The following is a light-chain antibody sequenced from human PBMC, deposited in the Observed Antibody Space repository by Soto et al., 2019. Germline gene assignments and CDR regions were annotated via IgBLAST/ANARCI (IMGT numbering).Light chain of an antibody. V-gene: IGKV1-39*01. CDR1: QSISNY. CDR3: QQTYKTPLT. J-gene: IGKJ1*01. CDR2: LAS. Sequence: DIQMTQSPSSLSASVGDRVTLTCRASQSISNYLNWYQQKPGKAPKLLIYLASSLSSGVPSKFSGSGSGTDFTLTISVLQPEDASTDYCQQTYKTPLTFGQGTKVEIK.